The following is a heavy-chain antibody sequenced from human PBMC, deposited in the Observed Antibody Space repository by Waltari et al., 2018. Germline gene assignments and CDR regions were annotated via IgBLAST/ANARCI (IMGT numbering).Heavy chain of an antibody. CDR2: IYHSGST. D-gene: IGHD2-8*01. V-gene: IGHV4-38-2*01. CDR3: ARHGYYRNGAFDI. Sequence: QVQLQKSGPGLVKPSETLSLTCAVSGYSISSGYYWGWIRQPPGKGLEWIGSIYHSGSTYYNPSLKSRVTISVDTSKNQFSLKLSSVTAADTAVYYCARHGYYRNGAFDIWGQGTMVTVSS. J-gene: IGHJ3*02. CDR1: GYSISSGYY.